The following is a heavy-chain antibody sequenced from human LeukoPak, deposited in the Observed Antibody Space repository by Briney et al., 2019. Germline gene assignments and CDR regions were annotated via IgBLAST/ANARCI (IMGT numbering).Heavy chain of an antibody. CDR2: ISSSGGTT. J-gene: IGHJ4*02. CDR3: ARDPVVPRYGGNSQFDY. D-gene: IGHD4-23*01. V-gene: IGHV3-48*01. CDR1: GFTFISHR. Sequence: GGSLRLSCAASGFTFISHRMNWVRQAPGKGREWIAYISSSGGTTYYPHSVKGRLTIPRDTAKNSLYLQMNSLRAEDTAVYYCARDPVVPRYGGNSQFDYWGQGTLVTVSS.